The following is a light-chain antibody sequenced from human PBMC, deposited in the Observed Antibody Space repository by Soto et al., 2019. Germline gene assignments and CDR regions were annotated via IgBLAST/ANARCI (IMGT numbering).Light chain of an antibody. CDR1: QSVSSW. CDR2: AAS. V-gene: IGKV1-27*01. CDR3: QKYNSAPWT. Sequence: DIQMTQSPSTLSASVGDRVTITCRASQSVSSWLAWYQQKPGKAPNLLIYAASTLQSGVPSRFSGSGSGTDFTLTISSLQPEDVATDYCQKYNSAPWTFGQGTKVEIK. J-gene: IGKJ1*01.